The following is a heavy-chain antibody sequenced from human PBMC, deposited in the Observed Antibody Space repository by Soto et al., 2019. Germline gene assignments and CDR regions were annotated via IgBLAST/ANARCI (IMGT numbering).Heavy chain of an antibody. V-gene: IGHV3-21*01. CDR1: GFTFSSYS. CDR3: ARVPSGGTAYFDY. Sequence: GGSLRLSCAASGFTFSSYSMNWVRQAPGEGLEWVSSISDSSSYIYYADSMKGRFTVSRDNAKNSLYLQMNSLRAEDTAVYYCARVPSGGTAYFDYWGQGTLVTVSS. CDR2: ISDSSSYI. D-gene: IGHD2-15*01. J-gene: IGHJ4*02.